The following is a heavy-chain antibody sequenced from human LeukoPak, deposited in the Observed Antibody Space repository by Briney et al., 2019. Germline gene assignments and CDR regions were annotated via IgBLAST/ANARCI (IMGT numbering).Heavy chain of an antibody. CDR3: ATGERMVRGDGVDY. CDR1: GFTVRNNY. Sequence: GGSLSLSCEASGFTVRNNYMSWVRQAPGKGLEWVSVIYSGGSTYYADSVKGRFTISRDNSKNTLYLQMNSLRAEDTAVYFCATGERMVRGDGVDYWGQGTLVTVSS. CDR2: IYSGGST. J-gene: IGHJ4*02. D-gene: IGHD3-10*01. V-gene: IGHV3-66*01.